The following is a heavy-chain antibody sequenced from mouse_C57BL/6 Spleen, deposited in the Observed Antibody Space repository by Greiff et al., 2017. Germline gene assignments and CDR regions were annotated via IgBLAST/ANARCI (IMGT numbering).Heavy chain of an antibody. J-gene: IGHJ3*01. Sequence: QVQLQQPGAELVKPGASVKVSCKASGYTFTSYWMHWVKQRPGQGLEWIGRIHPSDSDTNYNQKFKGKATLTVDKSSSTAYMQLSSLTSEDSAVYYCAISIYYDYETWFAYWGQGTLVTVSA. CDR2: IHPSDSDT. V-gene: IGHV1-74*01. CDR3: AISIYYDYETWFAY. D-gene: IGHD2-4*01. CDR1: GYTFTSYW.